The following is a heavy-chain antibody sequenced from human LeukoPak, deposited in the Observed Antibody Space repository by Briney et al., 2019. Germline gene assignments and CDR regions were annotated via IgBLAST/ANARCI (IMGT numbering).Heavy chain of an antibody. V-gene: IGHV1-18*01. J-gene: IGHJ4*02. CDR1: GYTLSSYV. CDR2: ISAYNGNT. D-gene: IGHD2-8*01. CDR3: ARDAPGVSGVFDY. Sequence: ASVKVSSMASGYTLSSYVFSWVRQAPGQGVEWVAWISAYNGNTNYAQKFQGRVTMTTDTSTSTVYMELRSLRSDDTAVYYCARDAPGVSGVFDYWGQGTLVTVSS.